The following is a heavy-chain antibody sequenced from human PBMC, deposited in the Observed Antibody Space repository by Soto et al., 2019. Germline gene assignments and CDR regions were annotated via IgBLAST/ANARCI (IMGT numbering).Heavy chain of an antibody. CDR1: GFTFSGHG. V-gene: IGHV3-30*18. J-gene: IGHJ3*01. D-gene: IGHD1-26*01. Sequence: QVQLVESGGGVVPPGTSLRLSCAASGFTFSGHGMHWVRQAPGKGLEWVAVVSSDGGTKYYADSVKGRLTLSRDNSENTLSLQMSGLSSEDTAVYYCAKEGSGSRYAFDVWGQGTMVTVSS. CDR3: AKEGSGSRYAFDV. CDR2: VSSDGGTK.